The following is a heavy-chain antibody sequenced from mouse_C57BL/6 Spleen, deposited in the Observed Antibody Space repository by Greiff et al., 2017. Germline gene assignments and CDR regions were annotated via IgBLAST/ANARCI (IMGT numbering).Heavy chain of an antibody. Sequence: EVKLVESGGDLVKPGGSLKLSCAASGFTFSSYGMSWVRQTPDKRLAWVATISSGGSYTYYPDSVKGRFTISRDNAKNTLYLQMSSLKSEDTAMYYCARHYYGSSYDYAMDYWGQGTSVTVSS. D-gene: IGHD1-1*01. CDR2: ISSGGSYT. CDR1: GFTFSSYG. V-gene: IGHV5-6*01. CDR3: ARHYYGSSYDYAMDY. J-gene: IGHJ4*01.